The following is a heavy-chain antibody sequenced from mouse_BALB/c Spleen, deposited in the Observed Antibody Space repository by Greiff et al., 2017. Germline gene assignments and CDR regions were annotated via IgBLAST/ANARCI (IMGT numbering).Heavy chain of an antibody. CDR3: ARSYRYDSAMDY. V-gene: IGHV5-4*02. D-gene: IGHD2-14*01. J-gene: IGHJ4*01. CDR2: ISDGGSYT. Sequence: EVQLVESGGGLVKPGGSLKLSCAASGFTFSDYYMYWVRQTPEKRLEWVATISDGGSYTYYPDSVKGRFTISRDNAKNNLYLQMSSLKSEDTAMYYCARSYRYDSAMDYGGQGTSVTVSS. CDR1: GFTFSDYY.